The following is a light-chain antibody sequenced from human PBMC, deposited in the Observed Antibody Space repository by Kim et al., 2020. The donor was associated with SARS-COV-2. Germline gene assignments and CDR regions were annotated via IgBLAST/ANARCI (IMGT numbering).Light chain of an antibody. Sequence: AIRMTQSPSSLSASTGDRVTITCRASQGISSYLAWYQQKPGKAPKLLIYAASTLQSGVPSRFSGSGSGTDFTLTISCLQSEDVATYYYQQYYGFPLTFGGGTKVDIK. CDR3: QQYYGFPLT. CDR2: AAS. CDR1: QGISSY. V-gene: IGKV1-8*01. J-gene: IGKJ4*01.